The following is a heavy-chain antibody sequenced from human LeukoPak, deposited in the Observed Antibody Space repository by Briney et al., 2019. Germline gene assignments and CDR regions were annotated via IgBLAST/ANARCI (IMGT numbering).Heavy chain of an antibody. J-gene: IGHJ6*02. CDR1: GFTFSSYS. D-gene: IGHD3-10*01. CDR3: ARVCRLVGSGSYYNHPYYYYGMDV. V-gene: IGHV3-48*01. CDR2: ISSSSSTI. Sequence: GGPLRLSCAASGFTFSSYSMNWVRQAPGKGLEWVSYISSSSSTIYYADSVKGRFTISRDNAKNSLYLQMNSLRAEDTAVYYCARVCRLVGSGSYYNHPYYYYGMDVWGQGTTVTVSS.